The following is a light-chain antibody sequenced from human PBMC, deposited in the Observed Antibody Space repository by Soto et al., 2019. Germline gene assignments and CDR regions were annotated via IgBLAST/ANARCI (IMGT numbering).Light chain of an antibody. Sequence: DIQMTQSPSSVSASVGDRVTITCRASQGIRSWLAWYQQKPGKAPKLLIDAASSLQSGVPSRFSGSGSGTDFTLTIISLQPDDFATNYCQQANSFPWTFGQGNKVEIK. CDR3: QQANSFPWT. J-gene: IGKJ1*01. CDR2: AAS. CDR1: QGIRSW. V-gene: IGKV1-12*01.